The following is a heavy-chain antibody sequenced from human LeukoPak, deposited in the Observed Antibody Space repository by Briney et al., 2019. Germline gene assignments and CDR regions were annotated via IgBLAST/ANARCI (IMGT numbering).Heavy chain of an antibody. D-gene: IGHD3-10*01. V-gene: IGHV2-70*11. CDR2: IDWDDDK. J-gene: IGHJ6*03. CDR1: GFSLSTSGMC. Sequence: SGPALVKPSQTLTLTCTFSGFSLSTSGMCVSWIRQPPGQALEWLARIDWDDDKYYSTSLKTRLTISKDTSKNQVVLTMTHMAPVAAAKYYCARLLRSGEFYSYYYYMDVWGKGTTVTV. CDR3: ARLLRSGEFYSYYYYMDV.